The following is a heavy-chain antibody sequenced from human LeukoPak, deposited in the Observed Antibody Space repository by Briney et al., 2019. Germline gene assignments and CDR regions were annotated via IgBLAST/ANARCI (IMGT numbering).Heavy chain of an antibody. Sequence: GGSLRLSCAASGFTFSSYSMNWVRQASGKGLEWVGRIRSKANNYATAYAASVKGRFTISREDSKNTAYLQMNSLKTEDTAVYYCTRRNKDDSSGYYYDWGQGTLVTVSS. CDR3: TRRNKDDSSGYYYD. D-gene: IGHD3-22*01. CDR1: GFTFSSYS. J-gene: IGHJ4*02. V-gene: IGHV3-73*01. CDR2: IRSKANNYAT.